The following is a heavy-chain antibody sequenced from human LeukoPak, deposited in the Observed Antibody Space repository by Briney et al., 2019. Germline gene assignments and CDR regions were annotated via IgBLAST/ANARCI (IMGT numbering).Heavy chain of an antibody. CDR1: GYTFTSYD. J-gene: IGHJ6*02. CDR2: MNPNSGNT. Sequence: ASVKVSCKASGYTFTSYDINWVRQATGQGLEWMGWMNPNSGNTGYAQKFQGRVTMTRNTSISTAHMELSSLRSEDTAVYYCARRYISLYYYYGMDVWGQGTTVTVSS. CDR3: ARRYISLYYYYGMDV. V-gene: IGHV1-8*01. D-gene: IGHD1-14*01.